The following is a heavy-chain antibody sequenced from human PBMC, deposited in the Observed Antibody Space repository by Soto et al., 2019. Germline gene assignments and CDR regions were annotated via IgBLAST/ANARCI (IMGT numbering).Heavy chain of an antibody. V-gene: IGHV4-61*08. CDR1: DDSFRGAEYY. D-gene: IGHD6-19*01. CDR3: ARGPAYIDGWRTFDL. Sequence: VLLQESGPGLLRPSGTLSLTCTVSDDSFRGAEYYWSWIRQPLGKGPEWIGYTYYNGDTKYNPALRSRVTMSEDTSKNQFSLRLSSVTAADTAVYFCARGPAYIDGWRTFDLWGRGILVTVSS. CDR2: TYYNGDT. J-gene: IGHJ4*02.